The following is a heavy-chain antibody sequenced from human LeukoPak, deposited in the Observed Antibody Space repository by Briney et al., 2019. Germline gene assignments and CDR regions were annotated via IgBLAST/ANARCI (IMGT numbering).Heavy chain of an antibody. J-gene: IGHJ4*02. D-gene: IGHD6-13*01. V-gene: IGHV4-59*08. Sequence: SKTLSLTCTVSGGSISSYYWSWIRQPPGKGLEWIGYIYYSGSTNYNPSLKSRVTISVDTSKNQFSLKLSSVTAADTAVYYCAELLQGSSSVYYFDYWGQGTLVTVSS. CDR1: GGSISSYY. CDR2: IYYSGST. CDR3: AELLQGSSSVYYFDY.